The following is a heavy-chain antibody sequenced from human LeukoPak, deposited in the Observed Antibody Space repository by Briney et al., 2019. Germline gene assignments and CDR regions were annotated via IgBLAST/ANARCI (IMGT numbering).Heavy chain of an antibody. CDR1: GYTFTGYY. J-gene: IGHJ4*02. D-gene: IGHD6-13*01. CDR3: AKAYSSSWFMDY. Sequence: GASVKVPCKASGYTFTGYYMHWVRQAPGQGLEWMGWINPNSGGTNYAQKFQGRVTMTRDTSISTAYMELSRLRSDDTAVYYCAKAYSSSWFMDYWGQGTLVTVSS. CDR2: INPNSGGT. V-gene: IGHV1-2*02.